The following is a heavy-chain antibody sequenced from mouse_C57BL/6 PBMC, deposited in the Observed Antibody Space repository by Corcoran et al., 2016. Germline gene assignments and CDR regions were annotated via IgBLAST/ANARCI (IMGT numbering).Heavy chain of an antibody. Sequence: QIQLVQSGPELKKPGETVKISCKASGYTFTTYGMSWVKQAPGKGLKWMGWINTYSGVPTYASDFKGRFALSLETSASTAYLQINNLKNEDTATYFCARKSGTAQARDYYAMDYWGQGTSVTVSS. V-gene: IGHV9-3*01. J-gene: IGHJ4*01. CDR3: ARKSGTAQARDYYAMDY. D-gene: IGHD3-2*02. CDR1: GYTFTTYG. CDR2: INTYSGVP.